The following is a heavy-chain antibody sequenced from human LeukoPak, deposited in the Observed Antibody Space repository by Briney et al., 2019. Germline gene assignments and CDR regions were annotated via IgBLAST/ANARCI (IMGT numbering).Heavy chain of an antibody. CDR2: ISYDGSNK. J-gene: IGHJ4*02. Sequence: GGSLRLSCAASGSTFSSYAMHWVRQTPGKGLEWVAVISYDGSNKYYADSVKGRFTISRDNSKNTLYLQMNSLRAEDTAVYYCARRLKAAAGTYYFDYWGQGTLVTVSS. V-gene: IGHV3-30-3*01. CDR1: GSTFSSYA. D-gene: IGHD6-13*01. CDR3: ARRLKAAAGTYYFDY.